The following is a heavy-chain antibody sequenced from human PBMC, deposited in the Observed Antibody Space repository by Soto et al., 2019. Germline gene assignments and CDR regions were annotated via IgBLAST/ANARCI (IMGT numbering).Heavy chain of an antibody. D-gene: IGHD3-22*01. Sequence: QVQLVQSGAEVKKPGSSVKVSCKASGGTFSSYAISWVRQAPGQGLEWMGGIIPIFGTANYAQKFQGRVTITADESTSTDYMELSSLRSEDTAVYYCARGAPPYYYDSSGYSLDYWGQGTLVTVSS. V-gene: IGHV1-69*01. CDR3: ARGAPPYYYDSSGYSLDY. CDR2: IIPIFGTA. CDR1: GGTFSSYA. J-gene: IGHJ4*02.